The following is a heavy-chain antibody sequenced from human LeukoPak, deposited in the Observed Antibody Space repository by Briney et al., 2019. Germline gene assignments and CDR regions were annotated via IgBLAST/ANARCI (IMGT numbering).Heavy chain of an antibody. CDR2: INQDGSEK. CDR1: GFTFSSYW. Sequence: GGSLRLSCAASGFTFSSYWMSWVRQAPGKGLEWVANINQDGSEKYYVDSVKGRFTIPRDNAKNSLYLQMNSLRAEDTAVYYCARPYYDSSGSHFDYWGQGTLVTVSS. CDR3: ARPYYDSSGSHFDY. J-gene: IGHJ4*02. V-gene: IGHV3-7*01. D-gene: IGHD3-22*01.